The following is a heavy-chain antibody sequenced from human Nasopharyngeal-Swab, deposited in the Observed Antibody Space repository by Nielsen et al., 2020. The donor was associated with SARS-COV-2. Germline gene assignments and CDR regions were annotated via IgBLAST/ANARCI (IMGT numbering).Heavy chain of an antibody. CDR2: ISYDGSNK. V-gene: IGHV3-30-3*01. CDR3: ARVGDDDYGDFPLPYYYYYMDV. CDR1: GFTFSSYA. Sequence: GGSLGLSCAASGFTFSSYAMHWVRQAPGKGLEWVAVISYDGSNKYYADSVKGRFTISRDNSKNTLYLQMNSLRAEDTAVYYCARVGDDDYGDFPLPYYYYYMDVWGKGTTVTVSS. D-gene: IGHD4-17*01. J-gene: IGHJ6*03.